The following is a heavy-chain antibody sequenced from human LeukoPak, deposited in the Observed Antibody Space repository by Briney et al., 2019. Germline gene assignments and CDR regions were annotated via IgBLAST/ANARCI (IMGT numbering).Heavy chain of an antibody. CDR3: AKDGPSLAGNDYYYYMDV. CDR1: GFTFSSYG. Sequence: GRSLRLSCAASGFTFSSYGMHWVRQAPGKGQEWVASIRYDGNNKYYVNSVKGRFTISRDNSQNTVYLQMNSLRPEDTAVYFCAKDGPSLAGNDYYYYMDVWGKGTTVTVSS. CDR2: IRYDGNNK. D-gene: IGHD6-19*01. J-gene: IGHJ6*03. V-gene: IGHV3-30*02.